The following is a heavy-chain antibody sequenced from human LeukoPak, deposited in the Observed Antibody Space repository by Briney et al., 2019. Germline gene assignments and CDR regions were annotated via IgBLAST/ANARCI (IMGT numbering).Heavy chain of an antibody. Sequence: SLSLTCAVSGGSISRGGYSWSWIRQPPGKGLEWIGYIYHRGSTYYNPSLKSRVTISVDRSKNQFSLKLSSVTAADTAVYYCASLSHYYGSGSYSRIFDYWGQGTLVTVSS. CDR2: IYHRGST. J-gene: IGHJ4*02. CDR3: ASLSHYYGSGSYSRIFDY. V-gene: IGHV4-30-2*01. D-gene: IGHD3-10*01. CDR1: GGSISRGGYS.